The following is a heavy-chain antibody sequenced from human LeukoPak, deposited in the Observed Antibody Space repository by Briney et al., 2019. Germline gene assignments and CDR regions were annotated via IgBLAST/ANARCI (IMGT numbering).Heavy chain of an antibody. Sequence: PGGSLRLSCAASGFTFSIYAMHWVRQAPGKGLEWVAVISYDGSNKYYADSVKGRFTISRDNSKNTLYLQMNSLRAEDTAVYYCARDTYYYGSRLDYWGQGTLVTVSS. CDR3: ARDTYYYGSRLDY. J-gene: IGHJ4*02. CDR1: GFTFSIYA. D-gene: IGHD3-10*01. V-gene: IGHV3-30*04. CDR2: ISYDGSNK.